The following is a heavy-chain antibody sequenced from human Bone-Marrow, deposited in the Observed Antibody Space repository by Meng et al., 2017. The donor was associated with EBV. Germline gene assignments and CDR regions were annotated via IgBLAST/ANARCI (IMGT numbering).Heavy chain of an antibody. CDR1: GWSFRGYY. D-gene: IGHD4-17*01. CDR2: INHCGST. CDR3: ASAAYGDYVLLDY. J-gene: IGHJ4*02. V-gene: IGHV4-34*01. Sequence: VRLLRLGAWLVMPSETLSLTCAVYGWSFRGYYSSWTWQPPGNGLEWIVEINHCGSTNYNPSLKSRVTISVDTSKTHFSLKLSSVTAADTAVYYCASAAYGDYVLLDYWGQGTLVTVSS.